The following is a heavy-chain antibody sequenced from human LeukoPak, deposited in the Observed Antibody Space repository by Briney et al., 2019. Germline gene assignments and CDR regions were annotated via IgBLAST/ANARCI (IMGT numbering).Heavy chain of an antibody. V-gene: IGHV3-33*01. Sequence: GRSLRLSCPTSGFTFSSHAMHWVRQAPGKGLEWLAQMWPDGNNKYYADSVKGRFTTSRDNSKNTVYLQMNSLRAEDTAVYYCARDGQQQVPYTMDVWGQGTTVIVSS. D-gene: IGHD6-13*01. CDR1: GFTFSSHA. J-gene: IGHJ6*02. CDR3: ARDGQQQVPYTMDV. CDR2: MWPDGNNK.